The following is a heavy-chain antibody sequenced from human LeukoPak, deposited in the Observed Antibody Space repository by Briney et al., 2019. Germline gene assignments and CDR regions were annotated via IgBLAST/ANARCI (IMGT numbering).Heavy chain of an antibody. J-gene: IGHJ1*01. CDR1: GYTFTSYD. CDR2: MNPNSGNT. CDR3: ARGRISGGYQLLSEYFQH. D-gene: IGHD2-2*01. V-gene: IGHV1-8*03. Sequence: GASVKVSCKASGYTFTSYDINWVRQATGQGLEWMGWMNPNSGNTGYAQKFQGRVTITRNTSISTAYMELSSLRSEDTAVYYCARGRISGGYQLLSEYFQHWGQGTLVTVSS.